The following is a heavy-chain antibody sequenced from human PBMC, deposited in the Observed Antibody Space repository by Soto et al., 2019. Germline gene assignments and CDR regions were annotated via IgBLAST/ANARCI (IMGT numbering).Heavy chain of an antibody. CDR1: GGSISSYY. D-gene: IGHD2-2*01. Sequence: SETLSLTCTVSGGSISSYYWSWIRQPPGKGLEWIGYIYYSGSTNYNPSLKSRVTISVDTSKNQFSLKLSSATAADTAVYYCARGDAISSSFCSSTSCYYAFDPWGQGTLVTVSS. CDR2: IYYSGST. CDR3: ARGDAISSSFCSSTSCYYAFDP. J-gene: IGHJ5*02. V-gene: IGHV4-59*01.